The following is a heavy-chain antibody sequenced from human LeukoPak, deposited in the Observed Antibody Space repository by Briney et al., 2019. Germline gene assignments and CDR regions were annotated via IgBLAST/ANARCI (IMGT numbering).Heavy chain of an antibody. CDR2: MNPNSGNT. J-gene: IGHJ4*02. CDR1: GYTFTSYD. Sequence: GASVKVSCKASGYTFTSYDINWVRQATGQGLEWMGWMNPNSGNTGYAQKFQGRVTITRNTSISTAYMELSSLRSEDTAVYYCATGLGYYDSSGYYHYVDYWGQGTLVTVSS. V-gene: IGHV1-8*03. CDR3: ATGLGYYDSSGYYHYVDY. D-gene: IGHD3-22*01.